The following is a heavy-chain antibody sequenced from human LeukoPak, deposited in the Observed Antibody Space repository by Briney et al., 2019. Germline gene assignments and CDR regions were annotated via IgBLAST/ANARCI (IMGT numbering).Heavy chain of an antibody. D-gene: IGHD4-17*01. V-gene: IGHV1-69*13. CDR3: ARGPDYGDYENAFDI. CDR1: GGPFSSYA. CDR2: IILIFGTA. J-gene: IGHJ3*02. Sequence: ASVKVSCKASGGPFSSYAISWVRQAPGQGLEWMGGIILIFGTANYAQKFQGRVTITADESTSTAYMELSSLRSEDTAVYYCARGPDYGDYENAFDIWGQGTMVTVSS.